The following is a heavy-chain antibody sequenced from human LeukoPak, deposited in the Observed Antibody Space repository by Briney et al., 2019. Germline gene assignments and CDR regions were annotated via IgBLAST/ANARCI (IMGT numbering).Heavy chain of an antibody. J-gene: IGHJ4*02. Sequence: GGSLRLSCAASGFTSSSYDMHWVRQATGKGLEWVSAIGTADDTYYPGSVKGRFTISRENAKNSLYLQMNSLRAGDTAVYYCARQNSGNFDYWGQGTLVTVSS. CDR1: GFTSSSYD. CDR2: IGTADDT. D-gene: IGHD1-7*01. CDR3: ARQNSGNFDY. V-gene: IGHV3-13*01.